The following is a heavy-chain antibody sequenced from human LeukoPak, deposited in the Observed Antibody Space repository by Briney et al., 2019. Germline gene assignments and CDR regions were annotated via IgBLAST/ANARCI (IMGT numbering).Heavy chain of an antibody. V-gene: IGHV4-39*01. J-gene: IGHJ4*02. Sequence: SETLSLAYTVSGGSISSSSYYWGWIRQPPGKGLEWIGSIYYSGSTYYNPSLKSRVTISVDTSKNQFSLKLRSVTATDTAVYYCARQLRPPTYFDYWGQGTLVTVSS. CDR2: IYYSGST. CDR1: GGSISSSSYY. CDR3: ARQLRPPTYFDY.